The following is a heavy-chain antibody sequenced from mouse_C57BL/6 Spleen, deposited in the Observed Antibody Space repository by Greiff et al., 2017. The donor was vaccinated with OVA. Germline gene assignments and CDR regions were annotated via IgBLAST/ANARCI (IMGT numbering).Heavy chain of an antibody. J-gene: IGHJ2*01. V-gene: IGHV1-15*01. D-gene: IGHD4-1*01. CDR3: TRRETGPYVDY. Sequence: QVQLQQSGAELVRPGASVTLSCKASGYTFTDYEMHWVKQTPVHGLEWIGAIDPETGGTAYNQKFKGKAILTADKSSSTAYMELRSLTSEDSAVYDCTRRETGPYVDYWGQGTTLTVSS. CDR2: IDPETGGT. CDR1: GYTFTDYE.